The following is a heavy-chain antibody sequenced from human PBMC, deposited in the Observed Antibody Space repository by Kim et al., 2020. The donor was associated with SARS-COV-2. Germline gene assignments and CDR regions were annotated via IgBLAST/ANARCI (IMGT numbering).Heavy chain of an antibody. D-gene: IGHD6-6*01. V-gene: IGHV3-15*01. CDR2: IKSRSHGGTT. CDR1: GFSFSDAY. CDR3: TTDRGITARPIFDS. J-gene: IGHJ4*02. Sequence: GGSLRLSCAASGFSFSDAYLSWARQAPGKGLEWVGRIKSRSHGGTTDYAAPVKGRIAISRDDSENTLFLQMNSLKSEDTAMYYCTTDRGITARPIFDSWGQGVLVTVSS.